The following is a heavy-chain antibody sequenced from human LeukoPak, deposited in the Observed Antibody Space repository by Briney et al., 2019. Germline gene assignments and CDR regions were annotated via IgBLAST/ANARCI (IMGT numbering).Heavy chain of an antibody. CDR2: MNPNSGNT. CDR3: ARSSATYYYDSSGYVYYMDV. Sequence: ASVKVSCKASGYTFTSHDINWVRQATGQGLEWMGWMNPNSGNTGYAQKFQGRVTITRNTSISTAYMELSSLRSEDTAVYYCARSSATYYYDSSGYVYYMDVWGKGTTVTVSS. CDR1: GYTFTSHD. V-gene: IGHV1-8*03. D-gene: IGHD3-22*01. J-gene: IGHJ6*03.